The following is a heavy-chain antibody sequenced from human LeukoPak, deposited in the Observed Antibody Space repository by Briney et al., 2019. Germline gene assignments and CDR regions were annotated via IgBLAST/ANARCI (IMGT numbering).Heavy chain of an antibody. J-gene: IGHJ4*02. CDR2: VRFDGSDT. CDR3: AKEIGHCTKDACAEHCDY. D-gene: IGHD2-8*01. V-gene: IGHV3-30*02. CDR1: GFTFSTLG. Sequence: PGGSLRLARAAAGFTFSTLGIRSVRHAPGKGLEWVESVRFDGSDTHYADSVKDRFTISRDNTKNTLFLQMNSLRAEDPAVYYCAKEIGHCTKDACAEHCDYWGQGTLVTVSS.